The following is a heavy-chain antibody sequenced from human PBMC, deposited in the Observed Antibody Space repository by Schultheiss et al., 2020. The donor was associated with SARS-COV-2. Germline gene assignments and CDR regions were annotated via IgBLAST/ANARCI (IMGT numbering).Heavy chain of an antibody. V-gene: IGHV4-59*11. CDR2: IYYGGST. CDR3: ANLHMSGPYNWFDP. D-gene: IGHD2-21*01. CDR1: GGSNSFHY. J-gene: IGHJ5*02. Sequence: SETLSLTFSVSGGSNSFHYFSWIRQPPGKGLEWIGYIYYGGSTNYNPSLKSRVTISGDTSRKQFSLKLSSVTAADTAVYYCANLHMSGPYNWFDPWGQGTLVTVSS.